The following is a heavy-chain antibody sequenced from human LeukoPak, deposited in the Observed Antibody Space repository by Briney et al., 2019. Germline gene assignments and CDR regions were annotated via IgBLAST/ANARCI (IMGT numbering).Heavy chain of an antibody. J-gene: IGHJ3*02. V-gene: IGHV4-31*03. D-gene: IGHD3-22*01. CDR3: ARGKRFTMIVVAKNAFDI. CDR2: IYYSGST. Sequence: SETLSLTCTVSGGSISSGGYYWSWIRQHPGKGLEWIGYIYYSGSTYYNPSLKSRVTISVDTSKNQFSLKLSSVTAADTAVYYCARGKRFTMIVVAKNAFDIWGQGTMVTVSS. CDR1: GGSISSGGYY.